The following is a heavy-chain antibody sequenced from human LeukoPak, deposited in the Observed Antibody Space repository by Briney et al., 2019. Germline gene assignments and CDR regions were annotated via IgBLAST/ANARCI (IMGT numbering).Heavy chain of an antibody. CDR1: GFTFSSYA. J-gene: IGHJ4*02. V-gene: IGHV3-23*01. Sequence: GGSLRLSCAASGFTFSSYAMSWVRQAPGKGLEWVSAISGSGGSTYYADSVKGRFTISRDNSKNTLYLQMNSLRAEDTAEYYCAKGTTYYYGSGSSHFDYWGQGTLVTVSS. D-gene: IGHD3-10*01. CDR3: AKGTTYYYGSGSSHFDY. CDR2: ISGSGGST.